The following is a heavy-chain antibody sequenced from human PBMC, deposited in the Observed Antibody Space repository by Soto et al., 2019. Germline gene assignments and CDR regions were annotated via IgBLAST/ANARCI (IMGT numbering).Heavy chain of an antibody. V-gene: IGHV4-39*01. Sequence: PSETLSLTCTVSGGSISSSSYYWGWIRQPPGKGLEWIGSIYYSGSTYYNPSLKSRVTISVDTSKNQFSLKLSSVTAADTAVYYCARQARVVPAAIFPQENWFDPWGQGTLVTVS. D-gene: IGHD2-2*01. CDR3: ARQARVVPAAIFPQENWFDP. J-gene: IGHJ5*02. CDR1: GGSISSSSYY. CDR2: IYYSGST.